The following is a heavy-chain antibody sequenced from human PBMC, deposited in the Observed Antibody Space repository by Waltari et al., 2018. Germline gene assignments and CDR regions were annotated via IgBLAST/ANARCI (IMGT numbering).Heavy chain of an antibody. J-gene: IGHJ5*02. CDR3: ARVPIAAGRYNRFDV. Sequence: QVQLQESGPGPVKPSETLSPTCAVSGGSISSSNRWCWIRQPPGKGLEWIGYISGSSGSTYYNPSLKSRVTISTDTSKNQFSLKLSSVTAADTAVYYCARVPIAAGRYNRFDVWGPGVLVTVSS. CDR1: GGSISSSNR. CDR2: ISGSSGST. D-gene: IGHD6-6*01. V-gene: IGHV4-28*01.